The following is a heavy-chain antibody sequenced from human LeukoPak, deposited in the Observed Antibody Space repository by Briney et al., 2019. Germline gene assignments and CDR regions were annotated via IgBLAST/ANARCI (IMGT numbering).Heavy chain of an antibody. J-gene: IGHJ3*01. CDR1: GYTFTNYG. D-gene: IGHD3-22*01. V-gene: IGHV1-18*01. CDR2: ISSYNGST. Sequence: ASVKVSCTASGYTFTNYGLSWVRQAPGQGLEWMGWISSYNGSTNYAQKLKGRVTMTTDTSTSTAYMELRSLRSDDTAVYYCARDGHRRYHYDSSGREDAFDVWGQGRMVTVSS. CDR3: ARDGHRRYHYDSSGREDAFDV.